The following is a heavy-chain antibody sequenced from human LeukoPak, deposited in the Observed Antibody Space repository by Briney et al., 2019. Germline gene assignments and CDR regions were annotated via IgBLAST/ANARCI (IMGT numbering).Heavy chain of an antibody. V-gene: IGHV4-30-4*08. CDR3: ARVAYYYYYYYMDV. CDR1: GGSISSGDYY. Sequence: PSETLSLTCTVSGGSISSGDYYWSWIRQPPGKGLEWIGYIYYSGSTYYNPSLKSRVTISADTSKNQFSLKLSSVTAADTAVYYCARVAYYYYYYYMDVWGKGTTVTVSS. CDR2: IYYSGST. J-gene: IGHJ6*03.